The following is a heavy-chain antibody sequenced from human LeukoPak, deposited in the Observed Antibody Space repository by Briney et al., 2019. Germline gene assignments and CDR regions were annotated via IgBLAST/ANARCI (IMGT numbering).Heavy chain of an antibody. V-gene: IGHV3-7*01. J-gene: IGHJ5*02. D-gene: IGHD1-26*01. CDR3: ARVKVGATGNWFDP. CDR1: GFTFSSYW. Sequence: GGSLRLSCAASGFTFSSYWMSWVRQAPGKGLEWVANIKQDGSEKYYVDSVKGRFTISRDNAKNSLYLQMNSLRAEDTAVYYCARVKVGATGNWFDPWGQGTLVTVSS. CDR2: IKQDGSEK.